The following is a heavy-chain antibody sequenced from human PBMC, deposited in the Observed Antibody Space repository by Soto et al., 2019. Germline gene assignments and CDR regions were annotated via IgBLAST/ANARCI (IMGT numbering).Heavy chain of an antibody. Sequence: GASVKVSCKASGYTFTSYGISWVRQAPGQGLEWMGWISAYNGNTNSAQKLQGRVTMTTDTSTSTAYMELRSLRSDDTAVYYCARDATMSGGSCYDYWGQGTLVTVSS. CDR2: ISAYNGNT. J-gene: IGHJ4*02. CDR3: ARDATMSGGSCYDY. D-gene: IGHD2-15*01. V-gene: IGHV1-18*01. CDR1: GYTFTSYG.